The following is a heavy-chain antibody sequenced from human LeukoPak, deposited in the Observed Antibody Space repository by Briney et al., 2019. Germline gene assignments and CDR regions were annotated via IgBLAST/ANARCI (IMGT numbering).Heavy chain of an antibody. CDR1: GGSISSSFHY. CDR2: LLYTGNT. J-gene: IGHJ6*02. D-gene: IGHD2-15*01. Sequence: PSETLSLTCTVAGGSISSSFHYWDWIRQAPGKGLECMGSLLYTGNTWYNPSLKSRITMSVDTSKNQFSLRLSSVNAADTALYYCARRGSGNGGTYAGMDVWGQGTSVTVSS. CDR3: ARRGSGNGGTYAGMDV. V-gene: IGHV4-39*01.